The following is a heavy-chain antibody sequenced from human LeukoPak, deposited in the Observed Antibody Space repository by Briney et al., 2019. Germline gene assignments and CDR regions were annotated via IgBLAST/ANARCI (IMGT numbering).Heavy chain of an antibody. J-gene: IGHJ5*02. Sequence: GGSLRLSSAASGFTVSSNYMSWVRQAPGKGLEWVSVIYSGGSTYYADSVKGRFTISRDNSKNTLYLQMNSLRAEDTAVYYCARDIAAAGMFDPWGQGTLVTVSS. CDR3: ARDIAAAGMFDP. CDR2: IYSGGST. CDR1: GFTVSSNY. D-gene: IGHD6-13*01. V-gene: IGHV3-53*01.